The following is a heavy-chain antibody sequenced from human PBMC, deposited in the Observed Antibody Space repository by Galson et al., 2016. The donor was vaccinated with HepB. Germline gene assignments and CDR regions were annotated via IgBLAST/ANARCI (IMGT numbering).Heavy chain of an antibody. V-gene: IGHV3-30*04. CDR2: ISYDGGSN. CDR1: GSTFSRIA. D-gene: IGHD1-26*01. CDR3: ARGGNYGYT. Sequence: SLRLSCAASGSTFSRIAMHWVRQAPGKGLKWVAVISYDGGSNYYADSVKGRFTISRDNSKNTLYLQMNSLRVEDTAVYYCARGGNYGYTWGLGTLVTVSS. J-gene: IGHJ4*02.